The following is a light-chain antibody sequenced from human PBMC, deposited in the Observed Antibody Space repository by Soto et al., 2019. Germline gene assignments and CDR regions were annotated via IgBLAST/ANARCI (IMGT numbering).Light chain of an antibody. J-gene: IGLJ2*01. CDR1: SSDVGGYNY. V-gene: IGLV2-11*01. CDR3: CSYAGSYTLV. Sequence: QSALTQPRSVSGSPGQSVTISCTGTSSDVGGYNYVSWYQQHPGKAPKLMIYDVSKRPSGVPDRFSGSKSVNTASLTISGIQAEDEADYYCCSYAGSYTLVFGGGTKLTV. CDR2: DVS.